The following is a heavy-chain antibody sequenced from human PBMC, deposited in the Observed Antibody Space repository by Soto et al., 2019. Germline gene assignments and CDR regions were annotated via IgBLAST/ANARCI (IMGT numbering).Heavy chain of an antibody. D-gene: IGHD7-27*01. CDR2: IWYDGSNK. CDR3: AREYFVPKTGDHRGVLGWMDY. CDR1: GFTFSSYG. Sequence: QVQLVESGGGVVQPGRSLRLSCAASGFTFSSYGMHWVRQAPGKGLEWVAVIWYDGSNKYYADSVKGRFTISRDNSKNTLYLQMNSLRAEDTAVYYCAREYFVPKTGDHRGVLGWMDYWGQGTLVTVSS. J-gene: IGHJ4*02. V-gene: IGHV3-33*01.